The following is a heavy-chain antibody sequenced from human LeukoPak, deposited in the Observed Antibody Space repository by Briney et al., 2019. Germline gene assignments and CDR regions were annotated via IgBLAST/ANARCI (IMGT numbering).Heavy chain of an antibody. D-gene: IGHD3-22*01. J-gene: IGHJ4*02. CDR2: ISGSGGST. Sequence: ISGSGGSTYYADSVKGRFTISRDNSKNTLYLQMNSLRAEDTAVYYCAKNYDSSGYYTLYFDYWGQGTLVTVSS. CDR3: AKNYDSSGYYTLYFDY. V-gene: IGHV3-23*01.